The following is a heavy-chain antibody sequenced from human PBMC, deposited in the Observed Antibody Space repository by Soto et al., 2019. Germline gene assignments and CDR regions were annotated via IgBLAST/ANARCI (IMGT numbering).Heavy chain of an antibody. CDR3: ARDLNYGSGSYEGMDV. D-gene: IGHD3-10*01. CDR1: GFTVSSNF. V-gene: IGHV3-53*01. CDR2: IYSGGTT. Sequence: GFTVSSNFMNWVRQAPGKGLEWVSVIYSGGTTYYADSVKGRFTISRDNSKNTVYLQMNRLRAEDTAVYYCARDLNYGSGSYEGMDVWGQGTTVTVSS. J-gene: IGHJ6*02.